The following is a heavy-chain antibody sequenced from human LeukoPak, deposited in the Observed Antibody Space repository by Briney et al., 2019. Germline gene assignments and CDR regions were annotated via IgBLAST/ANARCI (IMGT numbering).Heavy chain of an antibody. D-gene: IGHD3-22*01. CDR2: ISYSGST. V-gene: IGHV4-59*01. CDR3: ARDSASYYYDSSGYYRPFDY. J-gene: IGHJ4*02. Sequence: SETLSLTCTVSGGFISSYYWSWIRQPPGKGLEWIGFISYSGSTYYNPSLKSRVTMSVDTSKNQFSLNLRSVTAADTAVYYCARDSASYYYDSSGYYRPFDYWGQGTLVTVSS. CDR1: GGFISSYY.